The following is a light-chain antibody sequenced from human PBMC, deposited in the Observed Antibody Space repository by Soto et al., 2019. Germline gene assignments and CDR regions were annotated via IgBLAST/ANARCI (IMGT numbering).Light chain of an antibody. CDR2: VAS. J-gene: IGKJ1*01. Sequence: DIQMTQSPSSLSASVGDRVTITCRASQSITNYLHWYQQKPGKAPEVMIYVASSLQTGAPSRFSGSGSGTDFALSISSLQPEDFATYYCQQSFSSHRTFGQGTKVEIK. CDR3: QQSFSSHRT. CDR1: QSITNY. V-gene: IGKV1-39*01.